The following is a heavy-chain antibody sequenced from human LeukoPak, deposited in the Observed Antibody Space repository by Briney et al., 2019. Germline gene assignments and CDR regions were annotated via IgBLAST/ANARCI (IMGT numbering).Heavy chain of an antibody. CDR2: ISSSGGST. Sequence: PGGSLRVSCETSGFTFSDYAMSWVRQAPGKGLEWVSAISSSGGSTDYADSVKGRFTISRDNSRNTLYLQMSSLRAEDTAVYYCAKDQSKWELGGTLDYWGQGTLVTVSS. D-gene: IGHD1-26*01. J-gene: IGHJ4*02. CDR3: AKDQSKWELGGTLDY. V-gene: IGHV3-23*01. CDR1: GFTFSDYA.